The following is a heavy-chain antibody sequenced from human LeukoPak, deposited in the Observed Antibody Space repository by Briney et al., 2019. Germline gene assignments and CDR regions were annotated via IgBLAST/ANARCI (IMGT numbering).Heavy chain of an antibody. Sequence: ASVRVSCKASGYTFTSYGISWVRQAPGQGLEWMGWISAYNGNTNYAQKLQGRVTMTTDTSTSTAYMELRSLRSDDTAVYYCAREDVTFGESRLMDVWGKGTTVTVSS. CDR1: GYTFTSYG. V-gene: IGHV1-18*01. CDR3: AREDVTFGESRLMDV. D-gene: IGHD3-10*01. J-gene: IGHJ6*04. CDR2: ISAYNGNT.